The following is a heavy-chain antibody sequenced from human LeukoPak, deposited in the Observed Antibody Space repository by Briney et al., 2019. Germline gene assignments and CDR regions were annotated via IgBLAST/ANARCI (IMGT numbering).Heavy chain of an antibody. V-gene: IGHV3-33*06. J-gene: IGHJ4*02. D-gene: IGHD1-26*01. CDR1: GFTFSSYG. CDR3: AKDRQWELLHLY. Sequence: GGSLRLSCAASGFTFSSYGMHWVRQAPGKGREWVAVIWYDGSNKYYADSVKGRFTISRDNSKNTLYLQMNSLRAEDTAVYYCAKDRQWELLHLYWGQGALVTVSS. CDR2: IWYDGSNK.